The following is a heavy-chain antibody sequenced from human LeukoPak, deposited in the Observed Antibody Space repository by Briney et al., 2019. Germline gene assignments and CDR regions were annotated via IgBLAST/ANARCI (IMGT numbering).Heavy chain of an antibody. Sequence: ASVKVSCKTSGYTFTTYGITWVRQAPGQGLQWMGWISAHSGNTKYAESFQGRISLTTATSATTAYMELRGLRSDGSAVYCWRRALSSGGWTLEFDYWGQGSLVTVAS. CDR2: ISAHSGNT. D-gene: IGHD2-15*01. V-gene: IGHV1-18*01. CDR1: GYTFTTYG. J-gene: IGHJ4*02. CDR3: RRALSSGGWTLEFDY.